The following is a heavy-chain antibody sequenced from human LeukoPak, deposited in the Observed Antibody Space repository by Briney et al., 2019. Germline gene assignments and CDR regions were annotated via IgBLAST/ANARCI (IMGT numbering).Heavy chain of an antibody. CDR2: IYYSGST. D-gene: IGHD4-11*01. CDR1: GGSISSGGYY. CDR3: ARSLYSNYVVHY. Sequence: SETLSLTCTVSGGSISSGGYYWSWIRQHPGKGLEWIGYIYYSGSTYYNPSLKSRVTISVDTSKNQFSPKLSSVTAADTAVYYCARSLYSNYVVHYWGQGTLVTVSS. J-gene: IGHJ4*02. V-gene: IGHV4-31*03.